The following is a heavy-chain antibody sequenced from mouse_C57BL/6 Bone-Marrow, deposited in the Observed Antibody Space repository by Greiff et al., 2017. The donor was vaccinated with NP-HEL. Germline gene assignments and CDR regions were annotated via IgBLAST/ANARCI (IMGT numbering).Heavy chain of an antibody. CDR3: TLGAWFAY. Sequence: EVKLEESGAELVRPGASVKLSCTASGFNIKDYYMHWVKQRPEQGLEWIGRIDPEDGDTEYAPKFQGKATMTEDTSSNTAYLQLSSLTSEDTAVYYCTLGAWFAYWDQGTLVTVSA. D-gene: IGHD3-1*01. CDR1: GFNIKDYY. V-gene: IGHV14-1*01. CDR2: IDPEDGDT. J-gene: IGHJ3*01.